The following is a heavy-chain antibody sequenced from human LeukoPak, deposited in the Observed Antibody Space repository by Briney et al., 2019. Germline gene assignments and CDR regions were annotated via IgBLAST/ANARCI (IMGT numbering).Heavy chain of an antibody. CDR3: GTDASSHYGSGSYDDN. CDR2: ISGSASST. Sequence: QTGGSLRLSCAASGFRFSSYEMNWVRQAPGRGLEWVSHISGSASSTYYADSVKGRFTISRDNAKNSLYLQMNSLRAEDAAIYYCGTDASSHYGSGSYDDNWGQGTLVTVSS. J-gene: IGHJ4*02. V-gene: IGHV3-48*03. CDR1: GFRFSSYE. D-gene: IGHD3-10*01.